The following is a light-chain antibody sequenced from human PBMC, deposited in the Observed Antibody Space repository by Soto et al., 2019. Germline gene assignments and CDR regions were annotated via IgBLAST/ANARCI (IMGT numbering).Light chain of an antibody. CDR2: DNN. CDR1: SSNTGAGYD. V-gene: IGLV1-40*01. J-gene: IGLJ3*02. CDR3: QSYDSSLSAWV. Sequence: QSVLTQPPSVSGAPGQRVTISCTGTSSNTGAGYDVHWYQQLPGTAPKLLIYDNNNRPSVVPDRFSGSKSGTSASLAITGLQAEDEADYYCQSYDSSLSAWVFGGGTKHTVL.